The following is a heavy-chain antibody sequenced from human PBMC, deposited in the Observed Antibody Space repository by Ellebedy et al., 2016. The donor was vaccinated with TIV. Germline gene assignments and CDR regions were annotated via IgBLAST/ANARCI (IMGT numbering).Heavy chain of an antibody. CDR2: IKNKRDGGTT. Sequence: GESLKISCAASGFTFGSAYMNWVRQTPGKGLEWVGRIKNKRDGGTTEYAAPVKGRFTIPRDDLENRLSLQMNSLKAEDTAVYYCTTGFSTAWHDHCWGQGTLVTVSS. CDR1: GFTFGSAY. V-gene: IGHV3-15*07. J-gene: IGHJ4*02. D-gene: IGHD3-3*01. CDR3: TTGFSTAWHDHC.